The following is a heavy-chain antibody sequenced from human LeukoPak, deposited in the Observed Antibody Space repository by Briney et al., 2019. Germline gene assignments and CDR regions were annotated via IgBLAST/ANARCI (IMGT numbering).Heavy chain of an antibody. V-gene: IGHV3-48*03. J-gene: IGHJ4*02. CDR3: ASHRYNWNYALDY. CDR1: GFTFSSYE. Sequence: PGGSLRLSCAASGFTFSSYEMNWVRQAPGKGLEWVSYISGSGTTIYYADSVKGRFTISRDNAKNSLYLQMNSLRAEDTAVYYCASHRYNWNYALDYWGQGTLVTVSS. CDR2: ISGSGTTI. D-gene: IGHD1-7*01.